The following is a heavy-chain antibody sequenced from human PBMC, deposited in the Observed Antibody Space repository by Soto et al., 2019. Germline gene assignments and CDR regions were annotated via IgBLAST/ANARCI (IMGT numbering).Heavy chain of an antibody. Sequence: QVQLVQSGAEVKKPGSSVKVSCKASGGTFSSYAISWVRQAPGQGLEWMGGIIPIFGTAHYAQKFQGRVTITADESTSTAYMELSSLRSEDTAGYYCARECHKGHVDWLLNYYYYCMDVWGQGTTVTVSS. CDR3: ARECHKGHVDWLLNYYYYCMDV. CDR1: GGTFSSYA. CDR2: IIPIFGTA. D-gene: IGHD3-9*01. J-gene: IGHJ6*02. V-gene: IGHV1-69*01.